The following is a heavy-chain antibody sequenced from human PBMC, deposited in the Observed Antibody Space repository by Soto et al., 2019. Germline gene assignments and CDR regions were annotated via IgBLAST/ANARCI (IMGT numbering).Heavy chain of an antibody. D-gene: IGHD3-22*01. J-gene: IGHJ4*02. V-gene: IGHV1-69*13. CDR2: IIPIFGTA. CDR1: GGTFSSYA. CDR3: ARGNYLHYYDSRDEPYYFDY. Sequence: SVKVSCKASGGTFSSYAISWVRQAPGQGLEWMGGIIPIFGTANYAQKFQGRVTITADESTSTAYMELSSLRSEDTAVYYCARGNYLHYYDSRDEPYYFDYWGQGTLVTVSS.